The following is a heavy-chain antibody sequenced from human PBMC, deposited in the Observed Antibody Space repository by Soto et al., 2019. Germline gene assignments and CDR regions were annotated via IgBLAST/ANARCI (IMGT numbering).Heavy chain of an antibody. CDR2: VSSTGGT. CDR3: ARQQDKSYCDDFLNHDAFDI. CDR1: GGPIISRTYH. Sequence: PSETLSLTCTVSGGPIISRTYHWGWIRLPPGKGLEWIGTVSSTGGTFSNPSLRGRVTISVDTSKNQFSLKLSSVTAADTAVYYCARQQDKSYCDDFLNHDAFDIWGQGTMVTVSS. J-gene: IGHJ3*02. V-gene: IGHV4-39*01. D-gene: IGHD2-21*01.